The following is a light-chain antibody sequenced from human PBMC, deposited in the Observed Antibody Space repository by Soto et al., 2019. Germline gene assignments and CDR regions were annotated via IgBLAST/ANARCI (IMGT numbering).Light chain of an antibody. V-gene: IGKV1-5*03. CDR2: KAS. J-gene: IGKJ5*01. Sequence: DIPMTKSPSSLTASVGDRVTITCQASQDISNYLNWYQQKPGKAPKLLIYKASTLKSGVPSRFSGSGSGTEFTLTISSLQPDDFATYYCQHYNSYSEAFGQGTRLEIK. CDR3: QHYNSYSEA. CDR1: QDISNY.